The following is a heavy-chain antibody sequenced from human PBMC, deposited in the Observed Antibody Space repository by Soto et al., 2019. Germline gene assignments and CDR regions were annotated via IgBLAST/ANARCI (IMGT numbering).Heavy chain of an antibody. Sequence: GASVKVSCKASGYTFTSYGISWVRQAPGKGLEWMGWIDPEDGNTIYAQKLQGRVTMTTDTSTGTAYMELSSLRSEDTDVYYCATDSMVRGVIAYWGQGTLVTVSS. CDR1: GYTFTSYG. CDR2: IDPEDGNT. J-gene: IGHJ4*02. D-gene: IGHD3-10*01. V-gene: IGHV1-18*01. CDR3: ATDSMVRGVIAY.